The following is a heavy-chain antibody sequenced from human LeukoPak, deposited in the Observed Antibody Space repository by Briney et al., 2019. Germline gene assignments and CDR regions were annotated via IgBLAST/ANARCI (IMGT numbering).Heavy chain of an antibody. V-gene: IGHV4-34*01. CDR3: ARAYHYDFWSGYYTGRGQFDY. CDR1: GGSFSGYY. Sequence: SETLSLTCAVYGGSFSGYYWRWIRQPPGKGLEWIGEINHSGSTNYNPSLKSRVTISVDTSKNQFSLKLSSVTAADTAVYYCARAYHYDFWSGYYTGRGQFDYWGQGTLVTVSS. CDR2: INHSGST. D-gene: IGHD3-3*01. J-gene: IGHJ4*02.